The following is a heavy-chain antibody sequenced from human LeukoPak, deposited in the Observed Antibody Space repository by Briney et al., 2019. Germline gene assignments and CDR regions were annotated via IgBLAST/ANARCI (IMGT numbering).Heavy chain of an antibody. CDR1: GGSISSYY. J-gene: IGHJ3*02. CDR2: IYYSGST. D-gene: IGHD3-22*01. Sequence: SETLSLTCTVSGGSISSYYWSWIRQPPGKGLEWIGYIYYSGSTNYNPSLKSRVTISVDTSKNQFSLKLSSVTAADTAVYYCARDRMNYDSSGPEAFDIWGQGTMVTVSS. CDR3: ARDRMNYDSSGPEAFDI. V-gene: IGHV4-59*12.